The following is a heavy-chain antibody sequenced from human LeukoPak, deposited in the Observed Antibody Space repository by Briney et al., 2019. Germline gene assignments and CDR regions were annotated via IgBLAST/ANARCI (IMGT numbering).Heavy chain of an antibody. V-gene: IGHV3-11*01. CDR3: ARDGHSGYEDYYYYYGMDV. CDR2: ISSSGSTI. J-gene: IGHJ6*02. D-gene: IGHD5-12*01. CDR1: GFTFSDYY. Sequence: GGSLRLSCAASGFTFSDYYMSLIRQATGKGLEWVSYISSSGSTIYYADSVKGRFTISRDNAKNSLYLQMNSLRAEDTAVYYCARDGHSGYEDYYYYYGMDVWGQGTTVTVSS.